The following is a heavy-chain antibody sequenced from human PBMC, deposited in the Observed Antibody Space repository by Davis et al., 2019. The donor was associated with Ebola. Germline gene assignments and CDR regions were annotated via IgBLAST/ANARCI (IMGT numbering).Heavy chain of an antibody. V-gene: IGHV4-31*03. CDR3: ARETTVTTSSYYGMDV. J-gene: IGHJ6*02. D-gene: IGHD4-11*01. Sequence: SETLSLTCTVSGGSISSGGYYWSWIRQHPGKGLEWIGYIYYSGSTYYNPSLKSRVTISVDTSKNQFSLKLSSVTAADTAVYYCARETTVTTSSYYGMDVWGQGTTVTVSS. CDR1: GGSISSGGYY. CDR2: IYYSGST.